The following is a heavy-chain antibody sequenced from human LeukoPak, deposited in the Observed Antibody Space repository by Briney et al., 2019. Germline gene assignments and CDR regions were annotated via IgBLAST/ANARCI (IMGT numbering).Heavy chain of an antibody. CDR1: GFTFSSYG. D-gene: IGHD4-17*01. J-gene: IGHJ4*02. V-gene: IGHV3-33*08. CDR3: ARVHGGYTHYFDY. Sequence: PGGSLRLSCAASGFTFSSYGMHWVRQAPGKGLEWVAVIWYGGSNKYYADSVKGRFTISRDNSKNTLYLQMNSLRAEDTAVYYCARVHGGYTHYFDYWGQGTLVTVSS. CDR2: IWYGGSNK.